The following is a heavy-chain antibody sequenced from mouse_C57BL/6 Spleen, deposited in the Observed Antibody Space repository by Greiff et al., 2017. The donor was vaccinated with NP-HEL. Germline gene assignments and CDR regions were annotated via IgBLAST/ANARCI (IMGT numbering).Heavy chain of an antibody. D-gene: IGHD2-2*01. V-gene: IGHV5-4*03. J-gene: IGHJ3*01. Sequence: EVKLVESGGGLVKPGGSLKLSCAASGFTFSSYAMSWVRQTPEKRLEWVATISDGGSYTYYPDNVKGRFTISRDNAKNNLYLQMSHLKSEDTAMYYCASRSTMVTTGFAYWGQGTLVTVSA. CDR2: ISDGGSYT. CDR3: ASRSTMVTTGFAY. CDR1: GFTFSSYA.